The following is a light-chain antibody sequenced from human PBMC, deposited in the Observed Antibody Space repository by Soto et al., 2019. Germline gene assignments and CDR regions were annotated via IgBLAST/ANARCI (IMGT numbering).Light chain of an antibody. Sequence: QSVLAQPASVSGSPGQSVTISCTGTSSDVGAYNSVSWYQQHPDKAPQLMIYKGTQRPAGVSNRLSGSTSGNAASLTISGLQAGDEADYFCCPSAPESTYVFGTGTKLTVL. V-gene: IGLV2-23*01. CDR3: CPSAPESTYV. J-gene: IGLJ1*01. CDR2: KGT. CDR1: SSDVGAYNS.